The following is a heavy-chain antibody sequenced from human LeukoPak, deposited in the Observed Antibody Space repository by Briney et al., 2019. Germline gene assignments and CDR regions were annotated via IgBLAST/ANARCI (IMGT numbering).Heavy chain of an antibody. CDR2: ISTSSSYI. V-gene: IGHV3-21*01. D-gene: IGHD2-15*01. Sequence: GGSLRLSCAASGFTFSSYEMNWVRQAPGKGLEWVSSISTSSSYIYYADSVRGRFTISRDNAKNSLHLQMNSLRAEDTAVYSCARGADGVSSNSRGWFDPWGQGTLVTVSS. CDR1: GFTFSSYE. J-gene: IGHJ5*02. CDR3: ARGADGVSSNSRGWFDP.